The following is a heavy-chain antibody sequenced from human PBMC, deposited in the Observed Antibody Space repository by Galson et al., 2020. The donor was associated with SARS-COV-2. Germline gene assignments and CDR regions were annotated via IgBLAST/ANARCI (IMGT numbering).Heavy chain of an antibody. V-gene: IGHV1-69*01. J-gene: IGHJ5*02. CDR2: IIPIFGTA. CDR3: ARTSMAAAGTGWFDP. CDR1: GGTFSSYA. Sequence: KISCKASGGTFSSYAISWVRQAPGQGLEWMGGIIPIFGTANYAQKFQGRVTITADESTSTAYMELSSLRSEDTAVYYCARTSMAAAGTGWFDPWGQGTLVTVSS. D-gene: IGHD6-13*01.